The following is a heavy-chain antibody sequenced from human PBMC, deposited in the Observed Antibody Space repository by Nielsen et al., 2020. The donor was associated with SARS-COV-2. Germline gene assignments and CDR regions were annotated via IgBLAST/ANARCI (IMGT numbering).Heavy chain of an antibody. CDR1: GFTFSSYG. Sequence: SLKISCAASGFTFSSYGMHWVRQAPGKGLEWVAVIWYDGSNKYYADSVKGRFTISRDNSKNTLYLQMNSLRAEDTAVYYCARDLSVGDYGDYWGQGTLVTVSS. CDR3: ARDLSVGDYGDY. D-gene: IGHD4-17*01. V-gene: IGHV3-33*08. CDR2: IWYDGSNK. J-gene: IGHJ4*02.